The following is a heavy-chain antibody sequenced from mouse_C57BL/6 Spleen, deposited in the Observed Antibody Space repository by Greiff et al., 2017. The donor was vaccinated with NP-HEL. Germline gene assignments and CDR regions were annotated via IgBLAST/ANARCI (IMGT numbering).Heavy chain of an antibody. CDR3: ARTVNSGDYDEGFAY. V-gene: IGHV1-81*01. CDR1: GYTFTSYG. D-gene: IGHD2-4*01. CDR2: IYPRSGNT. J-gene: IGHJ3*01. Sequence: QVQLQQSGAELARPGASVKLSCKASGYTFTSYGISWVKQRTGQGLEWIGEIYPRSGNTYYNEKFKGKATLTADKSSSTAYMELRSLTSEDSAVYFCARTVNSGDYDEGFAYWGQGTLVTVSA.